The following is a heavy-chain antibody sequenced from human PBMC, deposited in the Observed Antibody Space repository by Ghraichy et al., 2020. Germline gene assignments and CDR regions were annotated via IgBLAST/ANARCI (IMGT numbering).Heavy chain of an antibody. D-gene: IGHD1-14*01. CDR2: ISPNGDAT. CDR1: GYTFIGYY. V-gene: IGHV1-2*02. CDR3: ATDRPEDSAISCDY. Sequence: ASVKVSCKASGYTFIGYYLHWVRQAPGQGLEWMGWISPNGDATNYAQEFQGRVTMTRDTSISTAYMELSSLRSDDTAVYYCATDRPEDSAISCDYWGQGTLVAVSS. J-gene: IGHJ4*02.